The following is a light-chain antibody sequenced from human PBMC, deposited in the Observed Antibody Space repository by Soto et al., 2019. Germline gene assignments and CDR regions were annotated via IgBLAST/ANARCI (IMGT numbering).Light chain of an antibody. J-gene: IGLJ2*01. V-gene: IGLV2-14*03. CDR2: DVN. CDR3: SSYTTSTTRV. CDR1: SSDVGVYDF. Sequence: QSALTQPASVSGSPGQSIIISCAGTSSDVGVYDFVSWYQQHPGKAPKLLIYDVNNRPAGISNRFSGSKSGNTASLTISGLQAEDEADYYCSSYTTSTTRVFGGGTKLTVL.